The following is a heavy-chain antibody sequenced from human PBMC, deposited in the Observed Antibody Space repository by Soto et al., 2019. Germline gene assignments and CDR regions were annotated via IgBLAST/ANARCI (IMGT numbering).Heavy chain of an antibody. CDR1: GYSISIGSY. CDR3: ARVHVMVVGGSTFDY. Sequence: PSETLSLTCTVSGYSISIGSYWAWIRQPPGKGPEWIASIYHGGTTFYNPSLKGRITISVDTSNNQFSLKLTSVTAADTDVYYCARVHVMVVGGSTFDYWDHGTLVTLSS. J-gene: IGHJ4*01. V-gene: IGHV4-38-2*02. CDR2: IYHGGTT. D-gene: IGHD2-15*01.